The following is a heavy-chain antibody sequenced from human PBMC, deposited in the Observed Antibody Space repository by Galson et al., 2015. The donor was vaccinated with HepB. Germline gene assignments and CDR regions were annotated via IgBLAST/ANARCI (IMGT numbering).Heavy chain of an antibody. CDR3: ARVGVVVRGSIGLGGLDV. CDR1: GYTFTNYY. CDR2: INPSLGTT. Sequence: SVKVSCKASGYTFTNYYINWVRQALGQGLEWMGVINPSLGTTTYAQKFQGRVTMTRDTSTSTVYMELSSLRSEDTAVYYCARVGVVVRGSIGLGGLDVWGQGTTVTVSS. V-gene: IGHV1-46*01. J-gene: IGHJ6*02. D-gene: IGHD3-10*01.